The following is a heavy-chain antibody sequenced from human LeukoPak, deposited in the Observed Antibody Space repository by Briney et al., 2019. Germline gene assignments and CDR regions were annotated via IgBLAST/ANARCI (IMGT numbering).Heavy chain of an antibody. Sequence: GGSLRLSCAASGFTFSSYSMNWVRQAPGKGLEWVSSISSSSSYIYYADSVKGRFTISRDNAKNSLYRQMNSLRAEDTAVYYCARDSAVDTAIFDYWGQGTLVTVSS. CDR2: ISSSSSYI. CDR1: GFTFSSYS. CDR3: ARDSAVDTAIFDY. J-gene: IGHJ4*02. V-gene: IGHV3-21*01. D-gene: IGHD5-18*01.